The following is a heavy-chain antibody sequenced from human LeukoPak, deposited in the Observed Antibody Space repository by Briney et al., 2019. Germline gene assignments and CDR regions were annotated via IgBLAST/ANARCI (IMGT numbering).Heavy chain of an antibody. CDR2: IKTKSEGGTT. J-gene: IGHJ4*02. Sequence: GGPLRLSCVGSGFTFSNPWMNWVRRAPGKGLEWVARIKTKSEGGTTHYAAHVKGRFTISRDDSKKTIFLQMNSLKIEDTAIYFCAADLDAYNTLDSWGQGALVTVSS. D-gene: IGHD5-24*01. V-gene: IGHV3-15*01. CDR1: GFTFSNPW. CDR3: AADLDAYNTLDS.